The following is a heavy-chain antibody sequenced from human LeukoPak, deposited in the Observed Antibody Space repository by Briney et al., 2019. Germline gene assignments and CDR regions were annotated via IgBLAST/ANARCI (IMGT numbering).Heavy chain of an antibody. D-gene: IGHD6-19*01. CDR2: IIPIFGTA. CDR3: ARARSGWYPEWPYYFDY. Sequence: SVKVSCKVSGYTLTELSMHWVRQAPGQGLEWMGGIIPIFGTANYAQKFQGRVAITADKSTSTAYMELSSLRSEDTAVYYCARARSGWYPEWPYYFDYWGQGTLVTVSS. V-gene: IGHV1-69*06. CDR1: GYTLTELS. J-gene: IGHJ4*02.